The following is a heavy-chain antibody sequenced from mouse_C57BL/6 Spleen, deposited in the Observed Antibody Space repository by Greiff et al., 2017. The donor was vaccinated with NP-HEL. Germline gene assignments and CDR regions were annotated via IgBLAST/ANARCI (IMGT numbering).Heavy chain of an antibody. Sequence: VQRVESGAELARPGASVKLSCKASGYTFTSYGISWVKQRPGQGLEWIGEIYPRSGNTYYNEKFKGKATLTADKSSSTAYMELRSLTSEDSAVYFCARSISTVDWYFEVWGTGTTVTVSS. CDR2: IYPRSGNT. CDR3: ARSISTVDWYFEV. D-gene: IGHD1-1*01. V-gene: IGHV1-81*01. J-gene: IGHJ1*03. CDR1: GYTFTSYG.